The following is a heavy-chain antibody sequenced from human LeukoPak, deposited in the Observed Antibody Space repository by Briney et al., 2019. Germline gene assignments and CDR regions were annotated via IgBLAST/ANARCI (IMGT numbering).Heavy chain of an antibody. CDR3: ARRYCSSTSCSPYYYYYMDV. CDR2: IYHSGST. J-gene: IGHJ6*03. Sequence: SETLSLTCAASGYTISSGYYWGWIRQPPGKGLEWIGSIYHSGSTYYNASLKSRVTISVDTSKNQFSLKLSSVTAADTAVYYCARRYCSSTSCSPYYYYYMDVWGKGTTVTVSS. CDR1: GYTISSGYY. D-gene: IGHD2-2*01. V-gene: IGHV4-38-2*01.